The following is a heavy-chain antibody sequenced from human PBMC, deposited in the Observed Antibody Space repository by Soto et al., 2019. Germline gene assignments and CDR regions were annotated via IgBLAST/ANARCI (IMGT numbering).Heavy chain of an antibody. V-gene: IGHV3-15*01. CDR1: GFTFSSAW. CDR3: STSGTPFQH. Sequence: EVQLVESGGGLVEPGGSLRLSCSASGFTFSSAWMSWVRQAPGKGLEWVGRIKSKSDRGTTDYAAPVKGRFAISRDDSKNTVYLQMNSLKTEDTAMYYCSTSGTPFQHWGQGALVTVSS. J-gene: IGHJ1*01. D-gene: IGHD3-10*01. CDR2: IKSKSDRGTT.